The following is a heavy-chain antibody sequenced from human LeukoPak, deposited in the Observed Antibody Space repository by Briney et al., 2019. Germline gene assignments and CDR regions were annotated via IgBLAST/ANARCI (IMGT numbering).Heavy chain of an antibody. V-gene: IGHV3-9*01. D-gene: IGHD3-10*01. CDR1: GFTFADYA. Sequence: SLRLSWAAAGFTFADYAMHWVRQAPGKCLEWVSGISWNSDTIAYADSVKGRFTISRDPAKNSLYLQMNSLRPEHTALYYCAKVGGLVRFYRSPYFAFWGQGTLVTVSS. J-gene: IGHJ4*02. CDR2: ISWNSDTI. CDR3: AKVGGLVRFYRSPYFAF.